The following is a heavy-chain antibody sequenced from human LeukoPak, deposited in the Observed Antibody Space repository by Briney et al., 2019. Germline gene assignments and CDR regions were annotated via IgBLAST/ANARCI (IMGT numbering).Heavy chain of an antibody. Sequence: GGSLRLSCAASGCTFSSYAMHWVRQAPGKGLEWVAVISYDGSNKYYADSVKGRFTISRDNSKNTLYLQMNSLRAEDTAVYYCAKVSIFGVVLYFDYWGQGTLVTVSS. CDR1: GCTFSSYA. CDR3: AKVSIFGVVLYFDY. V-gene: IGHV3-30-3*01. D-gene: IGHD3-3*01. CDR2: ISYDGSNK. J-gene: IGHJ4*02.